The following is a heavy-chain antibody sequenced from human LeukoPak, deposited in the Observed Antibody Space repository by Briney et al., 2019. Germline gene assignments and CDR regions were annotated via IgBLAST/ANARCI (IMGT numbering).Heavy chain of an antibody. J-gene: IGHJ3*02. Sequence: GGSLRLSCAASGFTFSSYAMSWVRQAPGKGLEWVSYISPSGSSIHYAGSVKGRFTISRDNAKNSLYLQVNSLRADDTAVYYCTRDLGVDAFDIWGQGTMVTVSS. CDR2: ISPSGSSI. V-gene: IGHV3-21*01. CDR3: TRDLGVDAFDI. CDR1: GFTFSSYA.